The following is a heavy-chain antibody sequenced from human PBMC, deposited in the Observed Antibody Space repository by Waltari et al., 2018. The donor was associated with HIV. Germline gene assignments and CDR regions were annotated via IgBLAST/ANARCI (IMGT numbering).Heavy chain of an antibody. CDR3: VRNEVWQRYHYCEH. V-gene: IGHV3-74*03. J-gene: IGHJ1*01. CDR1: GFNLTDYW. D-gene: IGHD3-16*01. Sequence: EVQLVESGGGLVQPGESLTLSCVASGFNLTDYWMHWFRQVPGKGPLWVSRLTKDGRNGMYADCMKGRFTISRDIAKNTRYLELRRVGVEDSGVYYCVRNEVWQRYHYCEHWGQGTLVTVSS. CDR2: LTKDGRNG.